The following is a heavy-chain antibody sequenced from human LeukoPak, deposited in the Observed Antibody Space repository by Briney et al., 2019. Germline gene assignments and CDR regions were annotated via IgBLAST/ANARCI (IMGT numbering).Heavy chain of an antibody. CDR2: IKPDESEK. Sequence: GGSLRLSCAASGFTSRSYWMSWVRQAPGKGLEWVANIKPDESEKYYVDSVKGRFTISRDNVRNSLHLQMNSLRAEDTAVYYCARKRGDYGGAVDIWGQGTKVTVSS. CDR3: ARKRGDYGGAVDI. D-gene: IGHD4-17*01. CDR1: GFTSRSYW. J-gene: IGHJ3*02. V-gene: IGHV3-7*01.